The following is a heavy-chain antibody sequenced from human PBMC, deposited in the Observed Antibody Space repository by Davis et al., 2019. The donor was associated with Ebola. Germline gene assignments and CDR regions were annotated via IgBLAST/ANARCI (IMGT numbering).Heavy chain of an antibody. CDR2: IYHSGST. Sequence: MPSETLSLTCTVSGGSISSSNWWSWVRQPPGKGLEWIGEIYHSGSTNYNPSLKSRVTISVDTSKNQFSLKLSSVTAADTAVYYCARGGSSGYDFSVDYWGQGTLVTVSS. D-gene: IGHD5-12*01. V-gene: IGHV4-4*02. CDR3: ARGGSSGYDFSVDY. CDR1: GGSISSSNW. J-gene: IGHJ4*02.